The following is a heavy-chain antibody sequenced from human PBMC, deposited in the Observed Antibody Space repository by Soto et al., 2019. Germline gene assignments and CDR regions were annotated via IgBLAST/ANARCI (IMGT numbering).Heavy chain of an antibody. V-gene: IGHV3-74*01. CDR2: INSDGTTT. J-gene: IGHJ4*02. CDR3: VRDIR. CDR1: GFTFNNFW. Sequence: EVQLVESGGGLVQPGGSLRLSCAASGFTFNNFWMYWVRQTPKKGLVWVSGINSDGTTTIYADSVKGRFTISRDNAKNTLYLQMNSLTVEDTAIYYCVRDIRWGQGTLVTVSS.